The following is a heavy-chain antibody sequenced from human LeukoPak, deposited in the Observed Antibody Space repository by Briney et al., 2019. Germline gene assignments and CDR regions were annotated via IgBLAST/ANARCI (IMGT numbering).Heavy chain of an antibody. J-gene: IGHJ3*02. CDR2: INPNSGGT. D-gene: IGHD3-3*01. CDR1: GYTFTGYY. Sequence: ASVKVSCKASGYTFTGYYMHWVRQAPGQGLEWMGWINPNSGGTNYAQKFQGRVTMTRDTSISTAYMELSRLRSDDTAVYYCARAPYDFWSGRYAFDIWGQGTMVTVFS. V-gene: IGHV1-2*02. CDR3: ARAPYDFWSGRYAFDI.